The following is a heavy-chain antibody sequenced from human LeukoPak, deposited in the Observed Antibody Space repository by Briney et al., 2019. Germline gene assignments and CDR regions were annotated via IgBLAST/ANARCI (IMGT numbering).Heavy chain of an antibody. V-gene: IGHV4-59*01. Sequence: SETLSLTCTVSGGSISSYYWSWIRQPPGKGLEWIGYIYYSGSTNYNPALKRGVTISVETSKNQFSLKCRSLTAADTAVYYCASSSSYERITMIEEGLDFDYWGQGPLVTVSS. CDR3: ASSSSYERITMIEEGLDFDY. CDR2: IYYSGST. CDR1: GGSISSYY. J-gene: IGHJ4*02. D-gene: IGHD3-22*01.